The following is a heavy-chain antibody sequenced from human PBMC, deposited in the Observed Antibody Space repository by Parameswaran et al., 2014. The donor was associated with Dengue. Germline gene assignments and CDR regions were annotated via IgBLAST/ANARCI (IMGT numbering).Heavy chain of an antibody. D-gene: IGHD1-14*01. V-gene: IGHV1-18*01. CDR3: ARDQVLFGGPETPNYMDV. CDR2: ISTYSGNS. Sequence: SWMRQAPGQGLEWMGWISTYSGNSKYAQKVQGRVTLTTDTSTSTAYMELRSLRSDDTAVYYCARDQVLFGGPETPNYMDVWGKGTTVTVSS. J-gene: IGHJ6*03.